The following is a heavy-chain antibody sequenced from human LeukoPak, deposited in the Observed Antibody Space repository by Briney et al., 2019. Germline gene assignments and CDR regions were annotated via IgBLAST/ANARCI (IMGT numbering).Heavy chain of an antibody. CDR3: ARADCSSSTCYLRRSWFDP. Sequence: PGGSLRLSCAASGFTLSNYDMNWVRQAPGKGLQWVSSISTSSRYIYYKDSVRGRFTISRDDAKNSLYLEMNSLGAEDTAVYYCARADCSSSTCYLRRSWFDPWGQGTLVTVYS. CDR2: ISTSSRYI. V-gene: IGHV3-21*01. D-gene: IGHD2-2*01. J-gene: IGHJ5*02. CDR1: GFTLSNYD.